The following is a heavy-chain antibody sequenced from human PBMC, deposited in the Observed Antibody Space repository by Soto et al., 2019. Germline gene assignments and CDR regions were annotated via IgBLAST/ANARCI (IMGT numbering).Heavy chain of an antibody. J-gene: IGHJ4*02. V-gene: IGHV1-69*06. Sequence: QVQLVQSGAEVKKPGSSVKVSCKASGGTFSSYAISWVRQAPGQGLEWMGGIIPIFGTANYAQKFQGRVTINADKSTSTAHMELSSLRSEDTAVYSCARGYWNDEGPTDPFDYWGQGTLVTVSS. CDR3: ARGYWNDEGPTDPFDY. CDR1: GGTFSSYA. D-gene: IGHD1-1*01. CDR2: IIPIFGTA.